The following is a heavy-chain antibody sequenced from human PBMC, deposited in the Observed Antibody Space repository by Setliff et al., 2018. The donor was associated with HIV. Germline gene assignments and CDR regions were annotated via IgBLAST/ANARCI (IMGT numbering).Heavy chain of an antibody. CDR3: ATRIRDGHRGYGYFDF. CDR1: GGTFSSYV. D-gene: IGHD5-12*01. J-gene: IGHJ4*02. CDR2: IIPVLGIT. V-gene: IGHV1-69*04. Sequence: SVTVSCKTSGGTFSSYVINWVRQAPSQGLEWMGRIIPVLGITNYAQKFQGRVTTTEDTSTDTAYMELSSLRPEDTAVYYCATRIRDGHRGYGYFDFWGQGTLVTVSS.